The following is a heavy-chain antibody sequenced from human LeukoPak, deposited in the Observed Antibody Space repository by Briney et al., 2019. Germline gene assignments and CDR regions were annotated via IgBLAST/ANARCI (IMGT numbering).Heavy chain of an antibody. V-gene: IGHV3-74*01. J-gene: IGHJ4*02. D-gene: IGHD5-18*01. CDR1: GFTFSNYW. CDR3: AKDPRDHSYGWSWRYFDY. Sequence: GGSLRLSCAASGFTFSNYWMHWVRQAPGKGLVWVSHINSDGSITSYADSVKGRFSISRDNAKHTLYLQMKSLRAEDTAVYYCAKDPRDHSYGWSWRYFDYWGQGTLVTVSS. CDR2: INSDGSIT.